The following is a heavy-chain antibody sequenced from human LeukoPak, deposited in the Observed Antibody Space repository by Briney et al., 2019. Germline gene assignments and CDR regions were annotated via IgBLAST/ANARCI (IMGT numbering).Heavy chain of an antibody. CDR2: IKNKHEHQAT. J-gene: IGHJ4*02. CDR3: VTDANRILGARGTGY. Sequence: GGSLRLSCAASGFTVSGAYTNWVRRAPGKGLEWVGLIKNKHEHQATDYAAPVRERFIITRDDSSSTLFLQMNSLKTEDTAVYYCVTDANRILGARGTGYWGQGILVTVSS. V-gene: IGHV3-15*07. CDR1: GFTVSGAY. D-gene: IGHD1-26*01.